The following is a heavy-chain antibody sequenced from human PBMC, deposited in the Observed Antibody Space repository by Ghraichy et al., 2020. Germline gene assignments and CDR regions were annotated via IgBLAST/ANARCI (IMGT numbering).Heavy chain of an antibody. D-gene: IGHD3-22*01. CDR3: AKGYSSGYYYAYYFDY. CDR2: ISYDGSNK. J-gene: IGHJ4*02. V-gene: IGHV3-30*18. Sequence: GGSLRLSCAASGFTFSSYGMHWVRQAPGKGLEWVAVISYDGSNKYYADSVKGRFTISRDNSKNTLYLQMNSLRAEDTAVYYCAKGYSSGYYYAYYFDYWGQGTLVTVSS. CDR1: GFTFSSYG.